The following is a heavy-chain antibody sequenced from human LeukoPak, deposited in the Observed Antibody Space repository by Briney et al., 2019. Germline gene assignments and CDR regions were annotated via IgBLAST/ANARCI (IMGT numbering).Heavy chain of an antibody. CDR1: GGSISSSSYY. D-gene: IGHD3-10*01. V-gene: IGHV4-39*01. J-gene: IGHJ4*02. CDR2: IYYSGST. Sequence: PSETLSLTCTVSGGSISSSSYYWGWIRQPPGKGLEWIGSIYYSGSTYYNPSLKSRLTISVDTSKNQFSLKLSSVTAADTAVYYCARHNYYGSWSLDYWGQGTLVIVSS. CDR3: ARHNYYGSWSLDY.